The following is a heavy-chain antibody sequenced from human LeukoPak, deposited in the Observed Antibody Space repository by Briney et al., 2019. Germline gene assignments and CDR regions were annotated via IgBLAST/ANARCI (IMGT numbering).Heavy chain of an antibody. CDR1: GFTFSRYW. CDR2: IKQDGSEK. CDR3: VRVSCTSGVCYGFDY. Sequence: GGSLRLSCAASGFTFSRYWTSWVRQAPGKGLEWVANIKQDGSEKYYVDSVKGRFTISRDNAKNSLYLQMNSLRGEDTAVYYCVRVSCTSGVCYGFDYWGQGTLVTVSS. J-gene: IGHJ4*02. D-gene: IGHD2-8*01. V-gene: IGHV3-7*01.